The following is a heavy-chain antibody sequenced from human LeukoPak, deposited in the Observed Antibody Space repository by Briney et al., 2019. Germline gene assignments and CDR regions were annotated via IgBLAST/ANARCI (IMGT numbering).Heavy chain of an antibody. CDR1: GFTFSDYY. D-gene: IGHD2-15*01. V-gene: IGHV3-11*04. CDR2: ISSSGSTI. J-gene: IGHJ4*02. Sequence: GGSLRLSCAASGFTFSDYYMSWIRQAPGKGPEWVSYISSSGSTIYYADSVKGRFTISRDNAKNSLYLQMNSLRAEDTAVYYCARVWGYCSGGTCYSIPFDYWGQGTLVTVSS. CDR3: ARVWGYCSGGTCYSIPFDY.